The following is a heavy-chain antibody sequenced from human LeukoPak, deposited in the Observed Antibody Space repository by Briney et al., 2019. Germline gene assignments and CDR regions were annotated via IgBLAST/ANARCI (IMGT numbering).Heavy chain of an antibody. J-gene: IGHJ4*02. CDR2: TYFTGST. CDR3: ARGIYYYGSGSSNGLYYFDY. Sequence: SETLSLTCNVSRGSISSGGHYWSWIRQRPGKGREWMGYTYFTGSTYYNPSLQSRLIISTDTSMTQFSLRLRSVTAADTAVYYCARGIYYYGSGSSNGLYYFDYWGQGTLVTVSS. CDR1: RGSISSGGHY. D-gene: IGHD3-10*01. V-gene: IGHV4-31*03.